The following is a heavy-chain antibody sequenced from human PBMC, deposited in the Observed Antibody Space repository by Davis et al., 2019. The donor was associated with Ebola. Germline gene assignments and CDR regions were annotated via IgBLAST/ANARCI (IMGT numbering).Heavy chain of an antibody. V-gene: IGHV3-48*03. CDR1: GFTFSNSA. D-gene: IGHD5-18*01. CDR3: ARGGGGYSYGPQPGFDY. Sequence: GGSLRLSCAASGFTFSNSAMTWVRQAPGKGLEWVSYISSSGSTIYYADSVKGRFTISRDNAKNSLYLQMNSLRAEDTAVYYCARGGGGYSYGPQPGFDYWGQGTLVTVSS. J-gene: IGHJ4*02. CDR2: ISSSGSTI.